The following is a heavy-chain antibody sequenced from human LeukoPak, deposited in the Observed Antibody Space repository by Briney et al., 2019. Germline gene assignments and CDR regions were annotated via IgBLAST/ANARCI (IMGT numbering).Heavy chain of an antibody. CDR2: ISSSGSTI. D-gene: IGHD6-13*01. Sequence: GGSLRLSCAASGFTFSSYEMNWVRQAPGKGLEWVSYISSSGSTIYYADSVKGRFTISRDNAKNSLYLQMNSLRAEDTAVYYCARGAGAAAGTGDYWGQGTLVTVSS. V-gene: IGHV3-48*03. J-gene: IGHJ4*02. CDR3: ARGAGAAAGTGDY. CDR1: GFTFSSYE.